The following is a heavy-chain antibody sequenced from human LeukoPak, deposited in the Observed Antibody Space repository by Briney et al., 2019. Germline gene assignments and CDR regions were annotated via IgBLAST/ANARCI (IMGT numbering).Heavy chain of an antibody. CDR1: GGSISSYY. D-gene: IGHD1-20*01. CDR3: ARALRARITGTTASVYGMDV. Sequence: PSETLSLTCTVSGGSISSYYWSWIRQPPGKGLEWIGYIYNRGSTNYNPSLKSRVTISVDTSKNQFSLKLSSVTAADTAVYYCARALRARITGTTASVYGMDVWGQGTTVTVYS. V-gene: IGHV4-59*01. CDR2: IYNRGST. J-gene: IGHJ6*02.